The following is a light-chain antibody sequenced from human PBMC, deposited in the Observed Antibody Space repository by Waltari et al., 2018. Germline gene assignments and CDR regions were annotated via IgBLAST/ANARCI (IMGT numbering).Light chain of an antibody. CDR3: QKYGSLPAR. CDR1: QGVSGF. V-gene: IGKV3-20*01. J-gene: IGKJ1*01. CDR2: DAS. Sequence: LADGGSQGVSGFLSGYQQNPGQATRVLNYDASGGATGIPDRFSGSGSGTDFSLTIRLEPEDIAVYYCQKYGSLPARFGQGTKVEI.